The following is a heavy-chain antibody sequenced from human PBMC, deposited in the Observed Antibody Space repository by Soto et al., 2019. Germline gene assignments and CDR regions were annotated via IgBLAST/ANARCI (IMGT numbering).Heavy chain of an antibody. CDR3: ARGTSAPDY. CDR1: GFTFSNYA. CDR2: ISAGGGGT. V-gene: IGHV3-23*01. Sequence: EVQVLESGGDLVQPGGSLRLSCATSGFTFSNYAMNWVRQPPGKGLEWVAIISAGGGGTYYADSVKGRFTISRDGSKNTVYLQMSSLRAEDTAMYYCARGTSAPDYWGQGTLVTVSS. D-gene: IGHD1-1*01. J-gene: IGHJ4*02.